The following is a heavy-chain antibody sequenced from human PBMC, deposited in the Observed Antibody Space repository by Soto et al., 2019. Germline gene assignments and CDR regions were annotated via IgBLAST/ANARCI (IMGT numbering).Heavy chain of an antibody. CDR1: GFTFTNAW. D-gene: IGHD4-17*01. J-gene: IGHJ4*02. CDR2: IKSKTDGGAA. CDR3: TTDPGDYEDY. V-gene: IGHV3-15*01. Sequence: GGSLRLSCEGSGFTFTNAWMSWVRQAPGKGLEWVGRIKSKTDGGAADYAAPVRGRFTISRDDSKNTLYLQMNSLKTEDSALYYCTTDPGDYEDYWGQGTLVTVSS.